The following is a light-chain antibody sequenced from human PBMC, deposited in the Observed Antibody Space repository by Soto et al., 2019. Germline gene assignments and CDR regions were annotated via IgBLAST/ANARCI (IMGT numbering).Light chain of an antibody. CDR1: QSVSTGY. CDR2: GIS. J-gene: IGKJ5*01. CDR3: QQHGQWPIT. V-gene: IGKV3-20*01. Sequence: ENVFTQSPCTLSLSPGERATLSCRVSQSVSTGYLAWYRQKPGQAPRLLIYGISKRATDIPDRFSGSGSGTEFTLTISSLQPEDFATYYCQQHGQWPITFGQGTRLEIK.